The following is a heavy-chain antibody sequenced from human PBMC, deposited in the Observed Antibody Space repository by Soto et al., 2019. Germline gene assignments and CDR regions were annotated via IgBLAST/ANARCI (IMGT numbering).Heavy chain of an antibody. CDR3: ARLSTVTKGLDY. V-gene: IGHV4-39*01. D-gene: IGHD4-17*01. Sequence: SETLSLTCTVSGGSISSSSYYWGWIRQPPGKRLEWIGSIYYSGSTYYNPSLKSRVTISVDTSKNQFSLKLSSVTAADTAVYYCARLSTVTKGLDYWGQGTLVTVSS. J-gene: IGHJ4*02. CDR2: IYYSGST. CDR1: GGSISSSSYY.